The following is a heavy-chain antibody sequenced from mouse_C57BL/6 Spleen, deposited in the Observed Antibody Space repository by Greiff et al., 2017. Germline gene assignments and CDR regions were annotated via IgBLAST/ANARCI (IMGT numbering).Heavy chain of an antibody. Sequence: QVQLQQSGPELVKPGASVKISCKASGYSFTSYYIHWVKQRPGQGLEWIGWIYPGSGNTKYNEKFKGKATLTADTSSSTAYMQLSSRTSEDSAVYYCARRQIYYAMDYWGQGTSVTVSS. CDR1: GYSFTSYY. V-gene: IGHV1-66*01. CDR3: ARRQIYYAMDY. J-gene: IGHJ4*01. CDR2: IYPGSGNT. D-gene: IGHD6-1*01.